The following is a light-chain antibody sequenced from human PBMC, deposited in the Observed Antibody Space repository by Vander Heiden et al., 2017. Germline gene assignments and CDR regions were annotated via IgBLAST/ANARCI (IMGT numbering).Light chain of an antibody. CDR1: QSVLYSSNNENY. Sequence: DIVMTQSPDSLAVPLGERATIHCKSSQSVLYSSNNENYLAWYQQKSGQPPKLLIYCASTRESGVPDRFSGSGSGTDFTLTISSLQAEDVAVYYCQQYYSTPISFGQGTRLEIK. CDR2: CAS. CDR3: QQYYSTPIS. V-gene: IGKV4-1*01. J-gene: IGKJ5*01.